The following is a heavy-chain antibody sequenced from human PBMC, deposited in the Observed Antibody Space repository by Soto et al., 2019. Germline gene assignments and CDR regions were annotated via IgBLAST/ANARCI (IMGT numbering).Heavy chain of an antibody. Sequence: QVQLQESGPGLVKPSQTLSLTCTVSGGSISSGGYYWSWIRQHPGKGLEWIGYIYYSGSTYYNPSLKSRVTIXXDXSXXQLSLKLSSVTAADTAVYYCARASQRGYSYGHFDYWGQGTLVTVSS. CDR3: ARASQRGYSYGHFDY. CDR2: IYYSGST. V-gene: IGHV4-31*03. D-gene: IGHD5-18*01. J-gene: IGHJ4*02. CDR1: GGSISSGGYY.